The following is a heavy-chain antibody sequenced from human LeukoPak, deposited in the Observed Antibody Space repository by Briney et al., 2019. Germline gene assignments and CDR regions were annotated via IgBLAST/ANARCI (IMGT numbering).Heavy chain of an antibody. Sequence: GGSLRLSCAASGFTFSSYEMNWVRQAPGKGLEWVSYISSSGSTKDYADSVKGRFTISRDNAKNSLYLQMNSLRAEDTAVYYCARGLDNYGSGSSDWGQGTLVTVSS. CDR3: ARGLDNYGSGSSD. V-gene: IGHV3-48*03. CDR2: ISSSGSTK. D-gene: IGHD3-10*01. J-gene: IGHJ4*02. CDR1: GFTFSSYE.